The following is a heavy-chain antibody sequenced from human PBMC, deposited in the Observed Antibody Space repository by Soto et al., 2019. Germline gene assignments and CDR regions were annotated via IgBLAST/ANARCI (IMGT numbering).Heavy chain of an antibody. J-gene: IGHJ6*03. CDR3: ARDGTILGVVIRNYYYMDV. D-gene: IGHD3-3*01. CDR2: ISSSSSYI. CDR1: GFTFSSYS. Sequence: GGSLRLSCAASGFTFSSYSMNWVRQAPGKGLEWVSSISSSSSYIYYADSVKGRFTISRDNAKNSLYLQMYSLRAEDTAVYYCARDGTILGVVIRNYYYMDVWGKGTTGTVSS. V-gene: IGHV3-21*01.